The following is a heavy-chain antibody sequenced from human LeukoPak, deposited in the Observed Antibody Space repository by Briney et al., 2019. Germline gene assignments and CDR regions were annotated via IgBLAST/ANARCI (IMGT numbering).Heavy chain of an antibody. J-gene: IGHJ4*02. CDR2: ISGSGGST. D-gene: IGHD3-22*01. V-gene: IGHV3-23*01. CDR3: AKESRITMIVVVIPRFDY. Sequence: GGSLRLSCAASGFTFSSYAMSWVRQAPGKGLEWVSTISGSGGSTYYADSVKGRFTISRDNSKNTLYLQMNSLRAEDTAVYYCAKESRITMIVVVIPRFDYWGQGTLVTVSS. CDR1: GFTFSSYA.